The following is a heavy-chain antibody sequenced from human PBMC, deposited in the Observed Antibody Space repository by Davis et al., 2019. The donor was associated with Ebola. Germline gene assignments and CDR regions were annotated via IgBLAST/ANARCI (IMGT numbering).Heavy chain of an antibody. V-gene: IGHV1-46*01. CDR2: INPSGGST. CDR1: GYTFTSYY. J-gene: IGHJ2*01. CDR3: ARDGPLGTSYWYFDL. Sequence: ASVKVSCKASGYTFTSYYMHWVRQAPGQGLEWMGIINPSGGSTSYAQKFQGRVTMTRDTSISTAYMELSRLRSDDTAVYYCARDGPLGTSYWYFDLWGRGTLVTVSS. D-gene: IGHD7-27*01.